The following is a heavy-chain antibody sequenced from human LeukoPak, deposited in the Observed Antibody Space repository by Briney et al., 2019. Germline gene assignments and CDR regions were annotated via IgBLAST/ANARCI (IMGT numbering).Heavy chain of an antibody. V-gene: IGHV4-59*01. J-gene: IGHJ5*02. CDR1: GGSISSYY. CDR3: AREGYCSGGSCHNWFDP. D-gene: IGHD2-15*01. CDR2: IYYSEST. Sequence: SETLSLTCTVSGGSISSYYWSWIRQPPGKGLEWIGYIYYSESTNYNPSLKSRVTISVDTSKNQFSLKLSSVTAADTAVYYCAREGYCSGGSCHNWFDPWGQGTLVTVSS.